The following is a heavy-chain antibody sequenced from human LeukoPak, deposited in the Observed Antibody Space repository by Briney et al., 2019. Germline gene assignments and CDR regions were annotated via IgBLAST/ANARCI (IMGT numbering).Heavy chain of an antibody. V-gene: IGHV1-46*01. CDR3: ARDGRVVAAYNYYYMDV. CDR2: INPSGGST. D-gene: IGHD2-15*01. Sequence: GASVKVSCKASGYTFTSYYMHWVRQAPGQGLEWMGIINPSGGSTSYAQKFQGRVTMTRDTSISTAYMELSRLRSDDTAVYYCARDGRVVAAYNYYYMDVWGKGTTVTVSS. CDR1: GYTFTSYY. J-gene: IGHJ6*03.